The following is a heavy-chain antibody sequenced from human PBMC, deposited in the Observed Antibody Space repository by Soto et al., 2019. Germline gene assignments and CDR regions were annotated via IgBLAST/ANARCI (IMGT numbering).Heavy chain of an antibody. J-gene: IGHJ6*02. D-gene: IGHD3-16*02. Sequence: QVQLVQSGAEVKKPGSSVKVSCKASGGTFSSYAISWVRQAPGQGLEWMGGIIPIFGTANYAQKFQGRVTITADESTRTAYMELSSLRSEDTAVYYCARGGRDDYVWGSYRSPYYYYGMDVWCQGTTVTVSS. CDR1: GGTFSSYA. CDR2: IIPIFGTA. CDR3: ARGGRDDYVWGSYRSPYYYYGMDV. V-gene: IGHV1-69*12.